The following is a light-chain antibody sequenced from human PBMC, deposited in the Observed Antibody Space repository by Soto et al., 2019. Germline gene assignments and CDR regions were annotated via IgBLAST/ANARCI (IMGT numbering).Light chain of an antibody. CDR2: WAS. Sequence: DIVMTQSPDSLAVSLGERATINCKSSQSVLYSSNNKNYLAWYQQKPGQPPKLLICWASTRESGVPDRFSGRGSGKDFTLTISSLQAEDVAVYYCQQYYSTPPTFGQGTKVEIK. J-gene: IGKJ1*01. CDR3: QQYYSTPPT. V-gene: IGKV4-1*01. CDR1: QSVLYSSNNKNY.